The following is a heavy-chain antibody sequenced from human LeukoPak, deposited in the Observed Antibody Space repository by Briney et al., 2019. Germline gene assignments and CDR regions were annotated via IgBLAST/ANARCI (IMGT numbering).Heavy chain of an antibody. CDR3: ARDSKTVYYYYGMDV. CDR2: ISSSNSDI. Sequence: PGGSLRLSCAASGFTFTSYTMNWVRQAPGKGLEWVSSISSSNSDISYADSVKGRFTISRDNAKNSLYLQMNSLRAEDMAVYYCARDSKTVYYYYGMDVWGQGTTVTVSS. J-gene: IGHJ6*02. V-gene: IGHV3-21*01. CDR1: GFTFTSYT.